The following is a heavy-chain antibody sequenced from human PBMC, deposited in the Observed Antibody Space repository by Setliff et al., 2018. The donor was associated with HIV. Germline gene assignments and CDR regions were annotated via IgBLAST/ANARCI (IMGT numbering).Heavy chain of an antibody. CDR3: ARETAGGHWDEY. CDR2: IVPSSGET. J-gene: IGHJ4*02. V-gene: IGHV1-46*01. CDR1: GYAFTSFQ. D-gene: IGHD6-19*01. Sequence: ASVKVSCKTSGYAFTSFQLHWVRQAPGQGLEWLGGIVPSSGETNYAQKFRGRVTMTRDMSTTTVYMDLNSLTSEDTAVYYCARETAGGHWDEYWGQGTRVTVS.